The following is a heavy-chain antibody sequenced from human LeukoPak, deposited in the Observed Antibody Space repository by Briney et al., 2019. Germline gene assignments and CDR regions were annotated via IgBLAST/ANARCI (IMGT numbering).Heavy chain of an antibody. V-gene: IGHV3-48*03. CDR1: GFTFSSYE. Sequence: GGSLRLSCAASGFTFSSYEMNWVRQAPGKGLEWASYISSSGSNIYYADSVKGRFTISRDNAKNSLYLQMNSLRAEDTAVYYCARGADSGYSSDNWGQGTLVSVSS. J-gene: IGHJ4*02. CDR3: ARGADSGYSSDN. CDR2: ISSSGSNI. D-gene: IGHD3-9*01.